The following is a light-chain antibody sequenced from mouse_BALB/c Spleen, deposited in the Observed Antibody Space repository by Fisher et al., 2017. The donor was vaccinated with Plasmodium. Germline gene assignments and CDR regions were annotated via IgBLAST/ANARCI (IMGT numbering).Light chain of an antibody. Sequence: DIVMTQSPVTLSVTPGDSVSLSCRASQSINNNLHWYQQKSHESPRLLINYTSRSISGIPSRFSGSGSGTDFTLSINSVETGDFGMYFCQQSNSWPLTFGAGTKLELK. V-gene: IGKV5-43*01. CDR2: YTS. CDR1: QSINNN. CDR3: QQSNSWPLT. J-gene: IGKJ5*01.